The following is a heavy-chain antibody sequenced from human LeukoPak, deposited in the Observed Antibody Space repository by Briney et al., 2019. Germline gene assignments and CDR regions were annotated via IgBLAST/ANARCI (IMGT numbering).Heavy chain of an antibody. CDR1: GFTFSSYG. CDR2: ISGSGGST. V-gene: IGHV3-23*01. J-gene: IGHJ4*02. CDR3: AKSKGYSSSWYGDY. D-gene: IGHD6-13*01. Sequence: PGGSLRLSCAASGFTFSSYGMSWVRQAPGKGLEWVSAISGSGGSTYYADPVKGRFTISRDNSKNTLYLQMNSLRAEDTAVYYCAKSKGYSSSWYGDYWGQGTLVTVSS.